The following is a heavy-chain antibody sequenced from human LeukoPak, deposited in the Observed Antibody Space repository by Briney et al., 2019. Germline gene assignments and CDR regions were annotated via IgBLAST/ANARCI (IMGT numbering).Heavy chain of an antibody. Sequence: GASVKVSCKASGGTFNSYTISWVRLAPGQGLEWMGRIIPILGIANYAQKFQGRVTITADKSTSTAYMQLSSLRSEDTAVYYCARDFWSGQIPGDYWGQGTLVTVSS. CDR1: GGTFNSYT. V-gene: IGHV1-69*02. D-gene: IGHD3-3*01. J-gene: IGHJ4*02. CDR3: ARDFWSGQIPGDY. CDR2: IIPILGIA.